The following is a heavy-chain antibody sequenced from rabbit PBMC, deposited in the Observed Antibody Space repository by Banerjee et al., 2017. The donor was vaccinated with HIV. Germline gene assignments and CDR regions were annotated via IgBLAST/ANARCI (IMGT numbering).Heavy chain of an antibody. J-gene: IGHJ4*01. Sequence: QEQLKETGGGLVQPGGSLTLSCKASGFDFSSSFWISWVRQAPGKGPEWIACIYPPAGAADYATWVHGRFTISLDNAQNTVDLQMNSLTAADTATYFCARDTSGWGFYFNLWGQGTLVTDS. V-gene: IGHV1S43*01. D-gene: IGHD4-1*01. CDR3: ARDTSGWGFYFNL. CDR1: GFDFSSSFW. CDR2: IYPPAGAA.